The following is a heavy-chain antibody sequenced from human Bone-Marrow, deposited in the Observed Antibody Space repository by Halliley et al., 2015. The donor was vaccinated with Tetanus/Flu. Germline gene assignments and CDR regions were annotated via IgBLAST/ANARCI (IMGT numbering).Heavy chain of an antibody. CDR1: GGSISGNY. CDR2: LYYTGST. CDR3: ARGLGRRWFDP. D-gene: IGHD7-27*01. J-gene: IGHJ5*02. Sequence: TLSLTCTVSGGSISGNYWNWIRQPPGKGLEWIGYLYYTGSTNYTHSLEGRVTISADPSKNQFSLKMRSVTAADTAIYFCARGLGRRWFDPWGQGALVSVSS. V-gene: IGHV4-59*01.